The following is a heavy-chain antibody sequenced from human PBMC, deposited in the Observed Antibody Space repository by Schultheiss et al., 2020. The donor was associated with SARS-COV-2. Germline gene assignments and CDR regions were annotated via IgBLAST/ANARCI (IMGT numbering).Heavy chain of an antibody. CDR3: ARDGYSYGTFGY. J-gene: IGHJ4*02. D-gene: IGHD5-18*01. CDR1: GESFNGFS. Sequence: SQTLSLTCAVYGESFNGFSWTWIRQSPGKGLEWIGCLHSSGSTSYNPSLKSRVTVSVDTSKNQFSLKLRSVTPADTAVYFCARDGYSYGTFGYWGQGTLVTVSS. V-gene: IGHV4-34*01. CDR2: LHSSGST.